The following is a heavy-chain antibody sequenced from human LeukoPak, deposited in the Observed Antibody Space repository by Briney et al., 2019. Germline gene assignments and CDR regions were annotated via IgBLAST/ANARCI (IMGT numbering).Heavy chain of an antibody. CDR2: IYYSGST. Sequence: SETLSLTCTVSGGSISSSSYYWGWIRQPPGKGLEWIGSIYYSGSTYYNPSLKSRVTISVDTSKNQFSLKLSSVTAADTAVYYCARGYGSGSPTRGRYYFDYWGQGTLVTVSS. CDR3: ARGYGSGSPTRGRYYFDY. V-gene: IGHV4-39*07. CDR1: GGSISSSSYY. J-gene: IGHJ4*02. D-gene: IGHD3-10*01.